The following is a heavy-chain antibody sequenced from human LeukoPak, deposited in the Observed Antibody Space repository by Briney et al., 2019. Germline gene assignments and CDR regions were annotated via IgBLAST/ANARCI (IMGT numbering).Heavy chain of an antibody. J-gene: IGHJ4*02. D-gene: IGHD5-24*01. V-gene: IGHV4-34*01. CDR1: GGSFSGYY. CDR2: INHSGST. Sequence: SETLSLTCAVYGGSFSGYYWSWIRQPPGKGLEWIGEINHSGSTNYNPSLKSRVTISVDTSKYQFSLKLSSVTAADTAVYYCARDGGWLQLRYFDYWGQGTLVTVSS. CDR3: ARDGGWLQLRYFDY.